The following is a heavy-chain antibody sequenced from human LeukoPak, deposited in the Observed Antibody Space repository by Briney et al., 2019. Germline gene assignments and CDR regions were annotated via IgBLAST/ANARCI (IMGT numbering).Heavy chain of an antibody. J-gene: IGHJ4*02. CDR2: ISGSGGST. Sequence: GGSLRLSCAASGFTFSSCAMSWVRQAPGKGLEWVSAISGSGGSTYYADSVKGRFTISRDNSKNTLYLQMNSLRAEDTAVYYCAKDRTRIVVVPAAMFDWGQGTLVTVSS. CDR3: AKDRTRIVVVPAAMFD. CDR1: GFTFSSCA. D-gene: IGHD2-2*01. V-gene: IGHV3-23*01.